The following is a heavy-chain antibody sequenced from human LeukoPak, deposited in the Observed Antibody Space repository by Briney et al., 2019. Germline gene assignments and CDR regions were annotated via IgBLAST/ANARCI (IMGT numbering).Heavy chain of an antibody. V-gene: IGHV1-2*02. CDR1: GYTFTGYY. J-gene: IGHJ4*02. D-gene: IGHD2-2*01. CDR2: INPNSGGS. CDR3: ARGGIVVVPAAYYFDY. Sequence: ASVKVSCKASGYTFTGYYIHWVRQAPGQGLEWVGWINPNSGGSNSALKFQGRVTMTRDTSITTAYMELSRLRSDDTAVYYCARGGIVVVPAAYYFDYWGQGTLVAVSS.